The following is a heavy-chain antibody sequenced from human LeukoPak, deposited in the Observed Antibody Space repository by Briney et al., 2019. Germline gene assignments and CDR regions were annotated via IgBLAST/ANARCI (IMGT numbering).Heavy chain of an antibody. CDR3: ASIYGDYYDSTRLVDYYYYGMDV. D-gene: IGHD3-22*01. V-gene: IGHV3-21*01. CDR1: GFTFSSYS. Sequence: GGSLRLSCAASGFTFSSYSMTWVRQAPGKGLEWVSSISSSSSYIYYADSVKGRFTISRDNAKNSLYLQMNSLRAEDTAVYYCASIYGDYYDSTRLVDYYYYGMDVWGQGTTVTVSS. J-gene: IGHJ6*02. CDR2: ISSSSSYI.